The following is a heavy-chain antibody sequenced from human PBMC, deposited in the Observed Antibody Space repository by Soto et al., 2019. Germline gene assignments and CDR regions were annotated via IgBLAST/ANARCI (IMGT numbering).Heavy chain of an antibody. V-gene: IGHV4-34*01. CDR1: GGSLSGYY. D-gene: IGHD5-12*01. CDR3: ARGQEGVVATH. CDR2: VKDGGHT. Sequence: QVQLQQWGAGLLKPSETLSLNCAVTGGSLSGYYWSWIRQPPGKGLERIGEVKDGGHTNYSPSLRGRGTISSDTSNNQFSLRLHSVTAAYTGVYYCARGQEGVVATHWDQGSLVTVSS. J-gene: IGHJ4*02.